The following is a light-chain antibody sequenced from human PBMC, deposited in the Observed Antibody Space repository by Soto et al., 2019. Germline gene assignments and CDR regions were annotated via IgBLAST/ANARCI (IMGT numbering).Light chain of an antibody. CDR2: EVN. CDR1: SSDVGYYNL. CDR3: CSYADSTNHYV. Sequence: QSALTQPAAVSGSTGQSITISCTGTSSDVGYYNLVSWYQQHPGKAPKLIIYEVNKRPSGFSNRFSGSKSGNTASLTISGLQAEDEADYYCCSYADSTNHYVFGPGTKVTVL. V-gene: IGLV2-23*02. J-gene: IGLJ1*01.